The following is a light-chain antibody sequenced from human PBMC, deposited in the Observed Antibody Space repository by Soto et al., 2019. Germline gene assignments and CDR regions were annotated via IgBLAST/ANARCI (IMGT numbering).Light chain of an antibody. CDR3: AAWDDSLSGRV. CDR1: SSNIGSNY. CDR2: RNN. Sequence: QSVLTQPPSASGTPGQRVTISCSGSSSNIGSNYVYWYQQLPGTAPKLLIYRNNQRPSGVPDRFSGSKSVTSASLAISGLRSEDEADYYCAAWDDSLSGRVLGGGTKLTVL. J-gene: IGLJ2*01. V-gene: IGLV1-47*01.